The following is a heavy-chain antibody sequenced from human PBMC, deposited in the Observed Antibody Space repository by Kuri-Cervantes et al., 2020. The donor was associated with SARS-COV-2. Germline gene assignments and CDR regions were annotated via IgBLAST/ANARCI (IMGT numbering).Heavy chain of an antibody. Sequence: GESLKISCEASGLTVSGSNMTWVRQASGKGLEWISIIYSGGIKYLADSVKGRFTVSRDMSQNTIFLQMTSLRTEDTAMYYCATEIYSDLGTDPFDVRGQGTLVTVSS. CDR1: GLTVSGSN. V-gene: IGHV3-53*01. D-gene: IGHD4-17*01. CDR3: ATEIYSDLGTDPFDV. J-gene: IGHJ3*01. CDR2: IYSGGIK.